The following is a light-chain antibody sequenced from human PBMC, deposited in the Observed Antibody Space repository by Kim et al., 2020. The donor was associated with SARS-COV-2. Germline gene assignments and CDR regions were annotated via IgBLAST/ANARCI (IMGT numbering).Light chain of an antibody. Sequence: DIQMTLSPSSLSASVGDRVTITCQASQDISNYLNWYQQKPGKAPKLLIYDASNLETGVPSRFSGSGSGTDFTFTISSLQPEDIATYYCQQYDNLPPGFGQGTRLEIK. V-gene: IGKV1-33*01. J-gene: IGKJ5*01. CDR3: QQYDNLPPG. CDR2: DAS. CDR1: QDISNY.